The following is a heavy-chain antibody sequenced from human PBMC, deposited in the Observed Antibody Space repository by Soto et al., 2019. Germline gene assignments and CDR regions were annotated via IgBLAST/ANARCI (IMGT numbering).Heavy chain of an antibody. CDR3: AREDSSGYPNDAFDI. J-gene: IGHJ3*02. D-gene: IGHD3-22*01. Sequence: QVQLQESGPGLVKPSQTLSLTCTVSGGSISSGGYYWSWIRQPPGKGLEWIGYIYYSGSTYYNLSLKSRVTISVDTSKTQFSLKLSSVTAADTAVYYCAREDSSGYPNDAFDIWGQGTMVTVSS. V-gene: IGHV4-31*03. CDR1: GGSISSGGYY. CDR2: IYYSGST.